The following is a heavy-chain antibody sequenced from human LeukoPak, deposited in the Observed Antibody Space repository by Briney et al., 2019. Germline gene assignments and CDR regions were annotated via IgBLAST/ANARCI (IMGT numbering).Heavy chain of an antibody. CDR3: ARDLLGFGESGDFDY. CDR2: IKQDGSEK. V-gene: IGHV3-7*01. D-gene: IGHD3-10*01. Sequence: ETLSLTCAVYGGSFSGYYWSWIRQPPGKGLEWVANIKQDGSEKYYVDSVKGRFTISRDNAKNSLYLQMNSLRAEDTAVYYRARDLLGFGESGDFDYWGQGTLVTVSS. J-gene: IGHJ4*02. CDR1: GGSFSGYY.